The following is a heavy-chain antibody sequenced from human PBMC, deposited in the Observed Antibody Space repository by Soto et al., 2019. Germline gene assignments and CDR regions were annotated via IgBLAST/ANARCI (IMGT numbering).Heavy chain of an antibody. CDR1: GGSISSGGYY. J-gene: IGHJ6*02. CDR2: IYYSGST. D-gene: IGHD3-3*01. V-gene: IGHV4-31*03. Sequence: QVQLQESGPGLVKPSQTLSLTCTVSGGSISSGGYYWSWIRQHPGKGLEWIGYIYYSGSTYYNPSLKSRVTISVDTSKNQFSLKLSSVTAADTVVYYCARGVRRFFGAKGEYYYYGMDVWGQGTTVTVSS. CDR3: ARGVRRFFGAKGEYYYYGMDV.